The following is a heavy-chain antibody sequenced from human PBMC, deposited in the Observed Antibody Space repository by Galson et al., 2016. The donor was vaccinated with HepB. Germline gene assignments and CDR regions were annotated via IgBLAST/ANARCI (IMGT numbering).Heavy chain of an antibody. V-gene: IGHV3-9*01. Sequence: SLRLSCAASGFTFDDYGMNWVRQVPGKGLEWVSGISWDSGKIGYAVSVKGRFTISRDNAKNSLFLQMKSLRVEDTALYYCAKDKWIEPSGGMDVWGQGITVTVSS. D-gene: IGHD5-18*01. CDR1: GFTFDDYG. CDR3: AKDKWIEPSGGMDV. J-gene: IGHJ6*02. CDR2: ISWDSGKI.